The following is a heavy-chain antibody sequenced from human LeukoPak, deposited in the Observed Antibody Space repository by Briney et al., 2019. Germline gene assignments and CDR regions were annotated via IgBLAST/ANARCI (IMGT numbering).Heavy chain of an antibody. D-gene: IGHD3-3*01. J-gene: IGHJ4*02. CDR3: ASVTWSDKLSDFDY. CDR2: IYPKNGGT. Sequence: AAVKVSCKTSGYTFTGYYIHWVRPAPGQGREWMGWIYPKNGGTKYAQKFQDRVTMTRDTSITTAYMELSRLRSDDTAVYYCASVTWSDKLSDFDYWGQGTLVTVSS. CDR1: GYTFTGYY. V-gene: IGHV1-2*02.